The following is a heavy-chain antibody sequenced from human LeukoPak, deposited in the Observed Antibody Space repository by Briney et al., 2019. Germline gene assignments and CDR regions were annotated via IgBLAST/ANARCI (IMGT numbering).Heavy chain of an antibody. V-gene: IGHV3-21*01. CDR1: GFDLSTYT. Sequence: GGSLRLSCVASGFDLSTYTMNWVRQAPGKGLEWVSSITGNSHYIYYADSVKGRFNISRDNAQNSLFLQRNSLRAEDTAVYYCARDQGRAWGEAILVTVSS. CDR3: ARDQGRA. J-gene: IGHJ5*02. CDR2: ITGNSHYI.